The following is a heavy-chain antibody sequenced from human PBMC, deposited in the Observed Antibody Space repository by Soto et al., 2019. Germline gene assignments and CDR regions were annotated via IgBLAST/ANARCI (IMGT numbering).Heavy chain of an antibody. J-gene: IGHJ4*02. V-gene: IGHV3-30-3*01. Sequence: GGSLRLSCAASGFTFSSYAMHWVRQAKGKGLEWVAVISYDGSNKYYADSVKGRFTISRDNSKNTLYLQMNSLRAEDTAVYYCARDLITSTYRNYYDSSGYSWGQGTLVTVSS. CDR1: GFTFSSYA. CDR3: ARDLITSTYRNYYDSSGYS. CDR2: ISYDGSNK. D-gene: IGHD3-22*01.